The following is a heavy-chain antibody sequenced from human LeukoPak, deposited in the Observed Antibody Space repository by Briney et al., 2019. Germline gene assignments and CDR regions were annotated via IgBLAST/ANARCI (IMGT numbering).Heavy chain of an antibody. J-gene: IGHJ6*03. Sequence: SETLSLTCTVSGGSISSYYWSWIRQPPGKGPEWIGYIYYSGSTNYNPSLKSRVTISVDTSKNQFSLKLSSVTAADTAVYYCARIDVDTAMVGYYYYMDVWGKGTTVTVSS. CDR1: GGSISSYY. V-gene: IGHV4-59*01. CDR2: IYYSGST. D-gene: IGHD5-18*01. CDR3: ARIDVDTAMVGYYYYMDV.